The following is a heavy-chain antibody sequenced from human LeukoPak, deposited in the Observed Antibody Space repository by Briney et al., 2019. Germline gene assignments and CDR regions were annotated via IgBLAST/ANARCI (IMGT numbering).Heavy chain of an antibody. CDR2: ISYDGSNK. Sequence: GGSLRLSCAASGFPFSSYAMHWVRQAPGKGLEWVAVISYDGSNKYYADSVKGRFTISRDNSRNTLYLQMNSLRAEDTAVYYCARDRYYYDSSGYTFDYWGQGTLVTVSS. V-gene: IGHV3-30-3*01. D-gene: IGHD3-22*01. CDR3: ARDRYYYDSSGYTFDY. CDR1: GFPFSSYA. J-gene: IGHJ4*02.